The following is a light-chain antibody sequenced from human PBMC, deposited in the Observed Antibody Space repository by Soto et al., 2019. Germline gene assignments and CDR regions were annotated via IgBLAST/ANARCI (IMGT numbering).Light chain of an antibody. Sequence: QSVLTQPPSASETPGQRVTISCSGSNSNIGSNAVNWYQQLPGTAPKLLIYSNNQRPSGVPDRFSGSKSGTSASLAISGLQSEDEADYFCSSYSISTAYLFGTGTKLTVL. CDR1: NSNIGSNA. V-gene: IGLV1-44*01. CDR3: SSYSISTAYL. J-gene: IGLJ1*01. CDR2: SNN.